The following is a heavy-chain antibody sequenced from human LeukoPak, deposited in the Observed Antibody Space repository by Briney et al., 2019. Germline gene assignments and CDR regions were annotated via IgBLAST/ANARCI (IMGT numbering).Heavy chain of an antibody. Sequence: SQTLSLTCAIYGDSVSSRTSAWDWIRQSPSRGLEWLGRTLYRSKWYNDYAVSVKSRIRFSFDTSKNQFSLHLTSVTPDDTAVYFCARDDNGWVLDYWGQGILVTVSS. D-gene: IGHD6-19*01. J-gene: IGHJ4*02. V-gene: IGHV6-1*01. CDR3: ARDDNGWVLDY. CDR1: GDSVSSRTSA. CDR2: TLYRSKWYN.